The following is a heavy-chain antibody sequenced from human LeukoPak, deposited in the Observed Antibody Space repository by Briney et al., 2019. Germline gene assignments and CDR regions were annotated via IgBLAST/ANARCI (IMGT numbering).Heavy chain of an antibody. CDR2: ISSSGSTI. CDR1: GFSFSDYY. V-gene: IGHV3-11*01. D-gene: IGHD3-10*01. Sequence: GGSLRLSCAASGFSFSDYYMSWIRQAPGKGLEWVSYISSSGSTIYYADSVKGRFTISRDNAKNSLYQQMNSLRAEDTAVYYCAREYGSGSYPSYFDYWGQGTLVTVSS. CDR3: AREYGSGSYPSYFDY. J-gene: IGHJ4*02.